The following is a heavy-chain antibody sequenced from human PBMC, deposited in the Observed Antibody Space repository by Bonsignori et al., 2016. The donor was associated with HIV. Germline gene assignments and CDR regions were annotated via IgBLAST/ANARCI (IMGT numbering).Heavy chain of an antibody. D-gene: IGHD1-14*01. V-gene: IGHV4-59*01. CDR2: THGDGST. Sequence: RQAPGKGLEWIGYTHGDGSTNYNPSLRTRVNISVDTSRTQFSLNLTSVTAADSAVYYCTGGDHGVFDFWGPGTLVTVSS. CDR3: TGGDHGVFDF. J-gene: IGHJ4*02.